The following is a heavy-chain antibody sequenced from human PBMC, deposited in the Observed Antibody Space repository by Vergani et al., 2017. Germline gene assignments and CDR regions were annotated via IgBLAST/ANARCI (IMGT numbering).Heavy chain of an antibody. CDR2: IYYSGST. V-gene: IGHV4-39*07. D-gene: IGHD2/OR15-2a*01. Sequence: QVQLQESGPGLVKPSQTLSLTCTVSGGSISSGGYYWGWIRHPPGKGLEWIGSIYYSGSTYYNPSLKSRVTISVDTSKNQFSLKLSSVTAADTAVYYCARALTTGSLXFQHWGQGTLVTVSS. J-gene: IGHJ1*01. CDR3: ARALTTGSLXFQH. CDR1: GGSISSGGYY.